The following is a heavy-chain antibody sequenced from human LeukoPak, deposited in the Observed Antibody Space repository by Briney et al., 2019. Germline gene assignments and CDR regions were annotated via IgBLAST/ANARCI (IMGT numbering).Heavy chain of an antibody. V-gene: IGHV3-30-3*01. D-gene: IGHD4-17*01. CDR2: ISYDGSNK. CDR1: GFTFSSYA. Sequence: PGRSLRLSCAASGFTFSSYAMHWVRQAPGKGLEWVAVISYDGSNKYYADSVKGRFTISRDNSKNTLYLQMNSLRAEDTAVYYCASSVRYGDYALASGAFDIWGQGKMVTVSS. J-gene: IGHJ3*02. CDR3: ASSVRYGDYALASGAFDI.